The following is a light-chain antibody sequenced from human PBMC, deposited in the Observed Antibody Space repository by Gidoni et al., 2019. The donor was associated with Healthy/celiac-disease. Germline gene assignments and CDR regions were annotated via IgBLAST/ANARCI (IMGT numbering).Light chain of an antibody. J-gene: IGLJ3*02. V-gene: IGLV2-23*02. CDR2: EVS. CDR1: SSDVGSYNL. CDR3: CSYAGTNWV. Sequence: QSALTQPASVSGSPGQSITISCTGTSSDVGSYNLVSGYQQHPGKAPKLMIYEVSKRPSGVSNRFSGSKSGNTASLTISGLQAEDEADYYCCSYAGTNWVFGGGTKLTVL.